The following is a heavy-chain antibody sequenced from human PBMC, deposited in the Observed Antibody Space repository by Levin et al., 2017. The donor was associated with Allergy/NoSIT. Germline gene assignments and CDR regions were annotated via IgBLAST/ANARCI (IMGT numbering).Heavy chain of an antibody. CDR3: ARVYGVHIVATVFDY. D-gene: IGHD5-12*01. CDR1: GGSISSGNYY. J-gene: IGHJ4*02. V-gene: IGHV4-30-4*02. Sequence: SETLSLTCTVSGGSISSGNYYWSWIRQPPGKGLEWIGYIYYRGSTYYNPSLKSRLTISVDTSKNQFSLKLSSVTAAETAVYYCARVYGVHIVATVFDYWGQGTLVTVSS. CDR2: IYYRGST.